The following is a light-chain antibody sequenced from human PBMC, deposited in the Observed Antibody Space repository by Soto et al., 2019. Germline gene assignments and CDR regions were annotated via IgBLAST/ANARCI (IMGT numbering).Light chain of an antibody. CDR1: SSDIGGYNF. CDR2: EVS. Sequence: QSALTQPASVSGSPGQSITISCTGTSSDIGGYNFVSWYQQHPGKAPHLMIYEVSNRPSGVSNRFSGSKSGDTASLTISGLQAEDDADYYCSSYTGSVTLFGGGTKLTVL. V-gene: IGLV2-14*01. CDR3: SSYTGSVTL. J-gene: IGLJ2*01.